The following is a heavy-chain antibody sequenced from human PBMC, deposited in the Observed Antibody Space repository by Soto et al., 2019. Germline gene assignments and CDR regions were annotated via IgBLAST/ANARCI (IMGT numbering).Heavy chain of an antibody. CDR1: GFTFSNAW. V-gene: IGHV3-15*01. Sequence: GGSLRLSCAASGFTFSNAWMSWVRQAPGKGLEWVGRIKSKTDGGTTDYAAPVKGRFTISRDDSKNTLYLQMNSLKTEDTAVYYCTRHQIRGYCSSTSCFYYYYYMDVWGKGTTVTVSS. J-gene: IGHJ6*03. CDR3: TRHQIRGYCSSTSCFYYYYYMDV. CDR2: IKSKTDGGTT. D-gene: IGHD2-2*01.